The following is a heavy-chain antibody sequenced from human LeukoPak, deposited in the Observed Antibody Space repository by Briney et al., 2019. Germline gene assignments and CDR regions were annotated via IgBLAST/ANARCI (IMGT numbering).Heavy chain of an antibody. V-gene: IGHV1-24*01. CDR2: FDPEDGET. D-gene: IGHD5-18*01. CDR3: ATGRGYSYGYVDYYYMDV. CDR1: GYTLTELS. Sequence: ASVKVSCKVSGYTLTELSMHWVRQAPGKGLEWMGGFDPEDGETIYAQKFQGRVTMTEDTSTDTAYMELSSLRSEDTAVYYCATGRGYSYGYVDYYYMDVWGEGTTVTVSS. J-gene: IGHJ6*03.